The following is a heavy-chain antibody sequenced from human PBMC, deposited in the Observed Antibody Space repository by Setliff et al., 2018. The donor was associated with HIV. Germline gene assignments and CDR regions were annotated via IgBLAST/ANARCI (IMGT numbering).Heavy chain of an antibody. Sequence: SETLSLTCTVSGGSISSHYWSWIRQPPGKGLEWIGYIYYSGSTNYNSSLKSRVTISVDTSKNQFSLKLSSVTAADTAVYYCARRADWGPADYYYYMDVWGKGTTVTVTS. CDR3: ARRADWGPADYYYYMDV. CDR1: GGSISSHY. D-gene: IGHD7-27*01. CDR2: IYYSGST. J-gene: IGHJ6*03. V-gene: IGHV4-59*11.